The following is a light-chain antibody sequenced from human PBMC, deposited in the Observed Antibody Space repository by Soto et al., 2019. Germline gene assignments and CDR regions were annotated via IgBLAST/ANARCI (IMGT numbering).Light chain of an antibody. V-gene: IGLV1-44*01. J-gene: IGLJ1*01. CDR3: AAWDDSLNGYV. CDR1: SSYTGSNA. CDR2: SNN. Sequence: QSVLTQLPSASGTPWQRVTISCSLSSSYTGSNAVNWYQQLPGTAPKLLIYSNNQRPSGVPDRFSGSKSGTSASLAISGLQSEDEADYYCAAWDDSLNGYVFGTGTKVT.